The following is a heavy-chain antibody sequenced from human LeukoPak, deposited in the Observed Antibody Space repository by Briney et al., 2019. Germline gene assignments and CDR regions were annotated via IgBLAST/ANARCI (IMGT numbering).Heavy chain of an antibody. D-gene: IGHD6-13*01. CDR3: ARVGVSIAAAGSFDY. V-gene: IGHV4-4*07. CDR2: IYTSGST. J-gene: IGHJ4*02. CDR1: GGSISSYY. Sequence: SETLSLTCTVSGGSISSYYWSWIRQPAGKGMEWIGRIYTSGSTNYNPSLKSRVTMSVDTSKNQFSLKLSSVTAADTAVYYCARVGVSIAAAGSFDYWGQGTLDTVSS.